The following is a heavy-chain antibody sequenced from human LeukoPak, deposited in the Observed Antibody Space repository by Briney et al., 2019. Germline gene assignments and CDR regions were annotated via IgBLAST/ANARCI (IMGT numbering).Heavy chain of an antibody. Sequence: GGSLRLSCVAPGFTFSGYWMTWVRQAPGKGLQWVANIKPDGSEKYYVDSVKGRFTISRDNAKKSLYLQINSRRAEDTAVYYCARGPYGSERTYRYYYYYMDVWGKGTTVTISS. CDR3: ARGPYGSERTYRYYYYYMDV. D-gene: IGHD3-10*01. V-gene: IGHV3-7*01. CDR2: IKPDGSEK. CDR1: GFTFSGYW. J-gene: IGHJ6*03.